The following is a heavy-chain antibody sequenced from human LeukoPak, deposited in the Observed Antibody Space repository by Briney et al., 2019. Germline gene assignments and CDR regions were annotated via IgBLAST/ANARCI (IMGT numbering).Heavy chain of an antibody. V-gene: IGHV3-23*01. CDR2: ITGSAGST. CDR3: AKRYSGSSGLYNFDY. D-gene: IGHD1-26*01. CDR1: GFTFSSYA. J-gene: IGHJ4*02. Sequence: PGGSLRLSCAASGFTFSSYAMTWVRQAPGKGLEGVSSITGSAGSTYYADSVKGRFTISRDNSKNTLYLQMNSLRAEDTAVYYCAKRYSGSSGLYNFDYWDQGTLVTVSS.